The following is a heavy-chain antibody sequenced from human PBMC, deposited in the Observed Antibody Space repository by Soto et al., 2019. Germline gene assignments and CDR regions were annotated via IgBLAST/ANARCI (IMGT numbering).Heavy chain of an antibody. V-gene: IGHV3-30*18. CDR1: GFTFRTYG. D-gene: IGHD2-21*01. J-gene: IGHJ4*02. CDR3: AKGDGDGTTDFDY. Sequence: QVQLVESGGGVVQPGRSLRLSCAASGFTFRTYGMHWVRQAPGKGLEWVALISYDGSKKYYAESVKGRFTISRDNSRNTLYLQMNSLRAEDTAVYHCAKGDGDGTTDFDYWGQGALVTVSS. CDR2: ISYDGSKK.